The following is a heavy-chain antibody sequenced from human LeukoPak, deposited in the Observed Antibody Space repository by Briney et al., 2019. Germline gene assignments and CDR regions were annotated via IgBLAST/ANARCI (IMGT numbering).Heavy chain of an antibody. J-gene: IGHJ4*02. D-gene: IGHD5-18*01. Sequence: ASVKVSCKAAGYTXTSYGISGVRQAPGQGLEWMGWISAYNGNTDYAQKLQGRVTMTTDTSTSTAYMELRSLRSDDTAVYYCARGAYRYDFLFDHWGQGTLVTVSS. CDR3: ARGAYRYDFLFDH. V-gene: IGHV1-18*01. CDR1: GYTXTSYG. CDR2: ISAYNGNT.